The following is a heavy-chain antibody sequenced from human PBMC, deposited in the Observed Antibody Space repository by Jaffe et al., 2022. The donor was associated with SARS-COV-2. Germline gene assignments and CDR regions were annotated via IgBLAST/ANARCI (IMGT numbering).Heavy chain of an antibody. CDR1: GGSISSYY. CDR3: ARDRAVAGGGVYYYYGMDV. J-gene: IGHJ6*02. Sequence: QVQLQESGPGLVKPSETLSLTCTVSGGSISSYYWSWIRQPPGKGLEWIGYIYYSGSTNYNPSLKSRVTISVDTSKNQFSLKLSSVTAADTAVYYCARDRAVAGGGVYYYYGMDVWGQGTTVTVSS. D-gene: IGHD6-19*01. V-gene: IGHV4-59*01. CDR2: IYYSGST.